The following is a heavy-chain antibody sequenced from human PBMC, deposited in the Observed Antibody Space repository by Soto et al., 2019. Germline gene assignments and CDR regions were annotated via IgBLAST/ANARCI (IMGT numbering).Heavy chain of an antibody. CDR2: IYHSGST. V-gene: IGHV4-30-2*01. Sequence: PSETLSQTCPAPGGSISSGGYSWSWIRQPPGKGLEWIGYIYHSGSTYYNPSLKSRVTISVDRSKNQFSLKLISVTAADTAVYYCARVPDRWGQGTLVT. CDR1: GGSISSGGYS. J-gene: IGHJ5*02. D-gene: IGHD2-2*01. CDR3: ARVPDR.